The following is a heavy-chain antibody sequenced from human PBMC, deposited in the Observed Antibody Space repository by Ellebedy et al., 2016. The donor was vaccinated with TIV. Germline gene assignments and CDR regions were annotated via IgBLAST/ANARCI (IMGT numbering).Heavy chain of an antibody. CDR1: GYTFTGYY. J-gene: IGHJ3*02. D-gene: IGHD5-12*01. V-gene: IGHV1-2*02. CDR2: INPNSGGT. Sequence: ASVKVSCKASGYTFTGYYMHWVRQAPGQGLEWMGWINPNSGGTNYAQKFQGRVTLTRDTSISTAYMELSRLRSEDTAVYYCARDNSGYEGTAFDIWGQGTMVTVSS. CDR3: ARDNSGYEGTAFDI.